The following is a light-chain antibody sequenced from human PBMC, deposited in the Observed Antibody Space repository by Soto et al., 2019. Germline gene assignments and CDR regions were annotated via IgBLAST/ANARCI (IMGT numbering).Light chain of an antibody. CDR1: QRVGSY. V-gene: IGKV1-39*01. Sequence: DIQMTQSPSSLSASVGDRVTITCRASQRVGSYLNWYQQKPGKAPTLLIYSASELQSGVSSRFSGSGSGTDFTLTIRNLQPEDFAAYYGPQSHNTPRTFGQGTKVEI. CDR3: PQSHNTPRT. J-gene: IGKJ1*01. CDR2: SAS.